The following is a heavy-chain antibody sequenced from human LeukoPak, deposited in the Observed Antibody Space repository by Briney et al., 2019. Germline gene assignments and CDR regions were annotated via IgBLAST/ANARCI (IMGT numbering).Heavy chain of an antibody. V-gene: IGHV2-26*01. D-gene: IGHD3-22*01. CDR1: GFSLSTPRMG. CDR3: ARIHSYYYDASGSYFASYFDF. Sequence: SGPVLVKPTETLTLTCTVSGFSLSTPRMGVSWIRQPPGKALEWVAHIFSNDEKSYNTSLKSRLALSRDTSKGQVVLIITNMDPVDTGTYYCARIHSYYYDASGSYFASYFDFWGRGTLVSVSS. J-gene: IGHJ2*01. CDR2: IFSNDEK.